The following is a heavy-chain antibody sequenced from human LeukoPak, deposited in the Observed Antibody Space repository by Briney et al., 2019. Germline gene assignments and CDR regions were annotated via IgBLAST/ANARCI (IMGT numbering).Heavy chain of an antibody. CDR1: GFTFDDYG. D-gene: IGHD6-13*01. Sequence: GGSLRLSCAASGFTFDDYGMNWVRQAPGKGLEWVSGINWNGGSTGYADSVKGRFTISRDNAKNSLYLQMNSLRAEDTAVYYCASIQYSSSWGELDYWGQGTLVTVSS. CDR3: ASIQYSSSWGELDY. V-gene: IGHV3-20*04. J-gene: IGHJ4*02. CDR2: INWNGGST.